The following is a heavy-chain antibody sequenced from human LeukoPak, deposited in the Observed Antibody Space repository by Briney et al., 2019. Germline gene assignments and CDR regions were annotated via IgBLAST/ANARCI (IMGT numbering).Heavy chain of an antibody. D-gene: IGHD3-10*01. CDR3: AKDSAFYYIDV. CDR2: IKQDGSEK. J-gene: IGHJ6*03. CDR1: GFTFSRYR. V-gene: IGHV3-7*01. Sequence: GGSLRLSCAASGFTFSRYRMSWVRQAPGKGLEWVANIKQDGSEKHYVDSVKGRFTISRDNAKNSLYLQMNSLRAEDTAVYYCAKDSAFYYIDVWGKGTTVIISS.